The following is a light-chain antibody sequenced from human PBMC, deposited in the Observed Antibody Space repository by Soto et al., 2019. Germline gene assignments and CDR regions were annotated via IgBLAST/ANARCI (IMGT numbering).Light chain of an antibody. CDR2: EVS. CDR3: SSHAGSHNLV. V-gene: IGLV2-8*01. J-gene: IGLJ2*01. Sequence: QSALTQPPSASGSLGQSVTISCTGTSSDVGAFNYVSWYQQHPGKAPRLLIYEVSKRPSGVPDRFSGSKSGNTASLTVSGLQAEDETDYYCSSHAGSHNLVFGGGTKLTVL. CDR1: SSDVGAFNY.